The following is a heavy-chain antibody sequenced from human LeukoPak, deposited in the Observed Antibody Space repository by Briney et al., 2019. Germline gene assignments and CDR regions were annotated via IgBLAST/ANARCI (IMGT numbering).Heavy chain of an antibody. V-gene: IGHV3-23*01. CDR3: AKLYGSSWQITDY. Sequence: GGSLRLSCAASGFIFSSYAMSWVRQAPGKGLDWVSAISGSGGSTYYADPVKGRFTISRDNSKNTLYLQMNSLRAEDTAVYYCAKLYGSSWQITDYWGQGTLVTVSS. CDR2: ISGSGGST. D-gene: IGHD6-13*01. J-gene: IGHJ4*02. CDR1: GFIFSSYA.